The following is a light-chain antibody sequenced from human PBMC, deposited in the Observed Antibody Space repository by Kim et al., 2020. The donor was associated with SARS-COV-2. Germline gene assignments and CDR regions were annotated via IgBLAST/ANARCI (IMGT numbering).Light chain of an antibody. CDR2: YDS. Sequence: PGKTARITCGGNNIGSKSVHWYQQKPGQAPVPVIYYDSDRPSGIPERFSGSNSGNTATLTISRVEAGDEADYYCQVWDSSSDHPGVFGTGTKVTVL. V-gene: IGLV3-21*04. J-gene: IGLJ1*01. CDR1: NIGSKS. CDR3: QVWDSSSDHPGV.